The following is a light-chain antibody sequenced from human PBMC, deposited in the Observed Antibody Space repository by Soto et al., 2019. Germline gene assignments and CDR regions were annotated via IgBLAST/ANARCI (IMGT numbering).Light chain of an antibody. V-gene: IGKV1-5*03. CDR1: QSIRSW. CDR3: QHYNSYSEA. J-gene: IGKJ1*01. CDR2: EAS. Sequence: DIQMTQSPSTLSASVGDSVTITCRASQSIRSWLAWYQQKPGTAPKLLIYEASTLQSGVPSRFSGSRSGTEFTLTISSLQPDDFATYYCQHYNSYSEAFGQGTKVDIK.